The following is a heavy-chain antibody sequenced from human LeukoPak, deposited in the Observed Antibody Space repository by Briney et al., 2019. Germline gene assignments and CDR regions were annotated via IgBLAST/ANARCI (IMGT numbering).Heavy chain of an antibody. CDR3: ASDRNTGFLEWLSEDYYYYGMDV. J-gene: IGHJ6*02. Sequence: GGSLRLSCAASGFTFSSYAMSWVRKAPGKGLEWVSAISGSGGSTYYADSVEGRFTISRDNSKNTLYLQMNSLRAEDTAVYYCASDRNTGFLEWLSEDYYYYGMDVWGQGTTVTVSS. CDR2: ISGSGGST. V-gene: IGHV3-23*01. CDR1: GFTFSSYA. D-gene: IGHD3-3*01.